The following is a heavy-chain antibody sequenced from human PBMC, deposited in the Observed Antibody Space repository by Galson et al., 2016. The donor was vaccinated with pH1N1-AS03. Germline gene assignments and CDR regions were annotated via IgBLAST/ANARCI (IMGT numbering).Heavy chain of an antibody. V-gene: IGHV1-46*01. CDR1: GYTFTRYY. CDR2: INPSDGGT. J-gene: IGHJ3*02. CDR3: VGGMGSDHNRGFDI. D-gene: IGHD3-10*01. Sequence: SVKVSCKASGYTFTRYYMHWVRKAPGQGLEWMGIINPSDGGTSFAQKFQGRVNMTRDTSTSTVYMELSSLRSEDTAVYHCVGGMGSDHNRGFDIWGQGTKVTLRS.